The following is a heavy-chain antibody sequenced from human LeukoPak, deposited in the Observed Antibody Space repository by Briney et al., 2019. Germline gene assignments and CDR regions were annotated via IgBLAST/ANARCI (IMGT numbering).Heavy chain of an antibody. J-gene: IGHJ3*02. CDR1: GYTFTDYY. Sequence: GASMKVSCNTSGYTFTDYYMHWVRQAPGQGLEWMGWINPNSGGTNFAQKFQGRVTMTRDTSISTAYMELSRLRSDDTAVYYCARAGLWDYSDTSGYHNGAFDIWGQGTMVTVSS. CDR3: ARAGLWDYSDTSGYHNGAFDI. D-gene: IGHD3-22*01. CDR2: INPNSGGT. V-gene: IGHV1-2*02.